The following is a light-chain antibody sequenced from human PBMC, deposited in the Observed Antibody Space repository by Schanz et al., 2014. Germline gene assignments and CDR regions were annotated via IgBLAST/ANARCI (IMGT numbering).Light chain of an antibody. J-gene: IGKJ4*01. CDR2: NAS. V-gene: IGKV3-20*01. Sequence: EVVLTQSPGTLSLSPGERATLSCRASQYVRDSYLAWYQQKPGQPPRLLIYNASKRATGIPDRFSGSGSGTDFSLTISRLEPEDFAVYFCQQFGASPFTFGAGSKVEIK. CDR3: QQFGASPFT. CDR1: QYVRDSY.